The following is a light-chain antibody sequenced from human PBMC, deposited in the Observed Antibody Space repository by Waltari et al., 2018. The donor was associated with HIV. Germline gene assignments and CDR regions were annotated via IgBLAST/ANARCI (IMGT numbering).Light chain of an antibody. J-gene: IGKJ1*01. CDR3: QQYNDWPPEAT. V-gene: IGKV3-15*01. CDR2: AAF. CDR1: QSVSSN. Sequence: EIVMTQSPATLSVSLGDTVTLSCSASQSVSSNLAWYQQKPGRAPRLLIYAAFTRAAGIPARFSGRGSGTEFTLTINSLQSEDFAVYYCQQYNDWPPEATFGQGTKVEVK.